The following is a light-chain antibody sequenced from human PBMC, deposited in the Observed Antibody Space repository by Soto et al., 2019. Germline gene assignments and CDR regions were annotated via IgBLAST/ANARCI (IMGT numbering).Light chain of an antibody. V-gene: IGLV2-23*01. J-gene: IGLJ2*01. Sequence: QSALTQPGSVSGSPGQSITISCTGTSSDVGSYNLVSWYQQHPGKAPKLMIYEGSKRPSGVSNRFSGSKSGNTASLTISGLHAEDEAVYYCCSYAHSSTLSVVFGGGTKLTVL. CDR2: EGS. CDR1: SSDVGSYNL. CDR3: CSYAHSSTLSVV.